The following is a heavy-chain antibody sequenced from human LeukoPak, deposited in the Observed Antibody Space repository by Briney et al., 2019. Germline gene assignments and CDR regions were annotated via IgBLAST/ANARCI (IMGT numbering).Heavy chain of an antibody. CDR3: ARAGVIDLAVDY. J-gene: IGHJ4*02. CDR1: GFTFSSYA. V-gene: IGHV3-64*01. Sequence: GGSLRLSCAASGFTFSSYAMHWVRQAPGKGLEYVSAISSNGGSTYYANSVKGRFTISRDNSKNTLYLQMGSLRAEDMAVYYCARAGVIDLAVDYWGQGTLVTVSS. D-gene: IGHD3-10*01. CDR2: ISSNGGST.